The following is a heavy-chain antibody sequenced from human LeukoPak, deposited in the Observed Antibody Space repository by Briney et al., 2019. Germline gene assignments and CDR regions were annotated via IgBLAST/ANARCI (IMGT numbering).Heavy chain of an antibody. CDR2: ISSSSSYI. CDR1: GFTFDIYN. Sequence: GGSLRLSCAASGFTFDIYNMNWVRQAPGKGLEWVSSISSSSSYIYYADSVKGRFTISRDNAKNSLYLQMNSLRAEDTAVYHCARSSTDYGDYAAFDIWGQGTMVTVSS. D-gene: IGHD4-17*01. V-gene: IGHV3-21*01. J-gene: IGHJ3*02. CDR3: ARSSTDYGDYAAFDI.